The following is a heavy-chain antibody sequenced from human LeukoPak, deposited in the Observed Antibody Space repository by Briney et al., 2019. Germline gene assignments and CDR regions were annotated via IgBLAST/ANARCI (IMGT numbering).Heavy chain of an antibody. D-gene: IGHD4-23*01. V-gene: IGHV3-11*01. Sequence: PGGSLRLSCAASGFTFSDYNMNWARQAPGKGLEWVSYITNGGSTIHHADSVKGRFTISRDNDKKTLYLQMTSLRAEATAVYYCARSIGFTGGGVDAWGQGPTATVSS. J-gene: IGHJ6*02. CDR2: ITNGGSTI. CDR3: ARSIGFTGGGVDA. CDR1: GFTFSDYN.